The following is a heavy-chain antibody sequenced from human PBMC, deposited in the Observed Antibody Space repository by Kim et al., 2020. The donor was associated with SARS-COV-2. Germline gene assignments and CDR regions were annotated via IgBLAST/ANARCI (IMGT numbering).Heavy chain of an antibody. J-gene: IGHJ6*02. CDR1: GFTFSSYG. D-gene: IGHD3-10*01. CDR2: ISYDGSNK. CDR3: ARDLWFGELWGMDV. V-gene: IGHV3-33*05. Sequence: GGSLRLSCAASGFTFSSYGMHWVRQAPGKGLEWVAVISYDGSNKYYADSVKGRFTISRDNSKNTLYLQMNSLRAEDTAVYYCARDLWFGELWGMDVWGQGTTVTVSS.